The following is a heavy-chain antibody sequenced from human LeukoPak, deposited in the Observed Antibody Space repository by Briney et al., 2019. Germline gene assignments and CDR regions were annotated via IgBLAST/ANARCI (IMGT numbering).Heavy chain of an antibody. CDR3: ARDSLGYTYGYSTYLDP. CDR2: IYYSGST. D-gene: IGHD5-18*01. V-gene: IGHV4-61*08. J-gene: IGHJ5*02. Sequence: SETLSLTCTVYGGSVSSRGYYWSWIRQPPGKGLEWIGYIYYSGSTNYNPSLKSRVTISVDTSKNQFSLKLSSVTAADTAVYYCARDSLGYTYGYSTYLDPWGQGTLVTVSS. CDR1: GGSVSSRGYY.